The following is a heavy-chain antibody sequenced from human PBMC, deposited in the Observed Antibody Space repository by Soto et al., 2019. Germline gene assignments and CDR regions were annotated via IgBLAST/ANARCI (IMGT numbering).Heavy chain of an antibody. J-gene: IGHJ6*02. CDR3: ARGRQQLVPYYYGMDV. CDR1: GYTFTSYG. V-gene: IGHV1-18*01. CDR2: ISAYNGNT. D-gene: IGHD6-13*01. Sequence: GASVKVSCKASGYTFTSYGISWVRQAPGQGLEWMGWISAYNGNTNYAQKLQGRVTMTTDTSTSTAYMELRSLRSDDTAVYYRARGRQQLVPYYYGMDVWGQGTTVTVSS.